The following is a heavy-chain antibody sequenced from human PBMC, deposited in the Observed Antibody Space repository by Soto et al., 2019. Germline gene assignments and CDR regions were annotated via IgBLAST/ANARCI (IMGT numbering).Heavy chain of an antibody. Sequence: QITLKESGPPLVKPTQTLTLTCTFSGFSLSTSGGGVGWMRQPPGKGLEWLALIYCDDDKRYSPSLKNRLTITNDTAKNQLVLTKTNMHPVDTATYYGAHRRYDSRGYSYFDLWGRGTLVTVSS. CDR3: AHRRYDSRGYSYFDL. V-gene: IGHV2-5*02. D-gene: IGHD3-22*01. J-gene: IGHJ2*01. CDR1: GFSLSTSGGG. CDR2: IYCDDDK.